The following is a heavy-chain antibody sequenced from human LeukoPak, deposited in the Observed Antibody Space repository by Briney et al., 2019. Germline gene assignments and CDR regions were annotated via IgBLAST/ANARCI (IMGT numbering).Heavy chain of an antibody. CDR1: GYSISSGYY. V-gene: IGHV4-38-2*02. D-gene: IGHD3-22*01. CDR2: IYHSGST. J-gene: IGHJ3*02. Sequence: SETLSLTCTVSGYSISSGYYWGWIRQPPGKGLEWIGSIYHSGSTYYNPSLKSRVTISVDTSKNQFSLKLSSVTAADTAVYYCARHAYYYDSSGYWPDAFDIWGQGTMVTVSS. CDR3: ARHAYYYDSSGYWPDAFDI.